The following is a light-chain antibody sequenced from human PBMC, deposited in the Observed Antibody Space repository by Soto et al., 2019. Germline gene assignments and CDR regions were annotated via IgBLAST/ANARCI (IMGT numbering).Light chain of an antibody. CDR3: SSYAGGGNPVL. V-gene: IGLV2-8*01. CDR2: EVT. J-gene: IGLJ2*01. Sequence: QSALTQPPSASGSLGQSDTIYCTGTSSDVGGYNYVSWHQQHKGKAPKVMIYEVTKRPPGVPDRFSGSKSGNTASLTVSGLQAEDEADYYCSSYAGGGNPVLLGGGTKLTVL. CDR1: SSDVGGYNY.